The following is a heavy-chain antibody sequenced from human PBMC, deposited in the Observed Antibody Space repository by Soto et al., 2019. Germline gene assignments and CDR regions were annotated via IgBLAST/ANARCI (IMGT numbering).Heavy chain of an antibody. D-gene: IGHD6-13*01. J-gene: IGHJ4*02. CDR2: IYYSAST. V-gene: IGHV4-31*03. CDR1: GGSISSGGYY. CDR3: AREGRQQLALDY. Sequence: SETLSLTCTVSGGSISSGGYYWSWIRQHPGKGLEWIGYIYYSASTYYNPSLKSRVTISVDTSKNQFSLKLSSVTAADKAVYYCAREGRQQLALDYWGQGTLVTVSS.